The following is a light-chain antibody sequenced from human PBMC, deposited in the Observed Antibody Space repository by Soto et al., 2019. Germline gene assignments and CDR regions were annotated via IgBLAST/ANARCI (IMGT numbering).Light chain of an antibody. J-gene: IGKJ2*01. Sequence: EIVMTQSPATLSVSPGERATLSCRASQSGSSNLAWYQQKPGQAPRLLIYGASARATGIPARFSGSGSGTEFTLTISSLQSEDFAVYCCQQYKNWPPYTFGQGTTLEIK. CDR1: QSGSSN. CDR3: QQYKNWPPYT. V-gene: IGKV3-15*01. CDR2: GAS.